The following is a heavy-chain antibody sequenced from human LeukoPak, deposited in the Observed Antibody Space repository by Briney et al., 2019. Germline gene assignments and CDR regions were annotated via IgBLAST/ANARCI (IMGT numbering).Heavy chain of an antibody. V-gene: IGHV1-69*13. CDR3: ARDLYDSSGYYSNWFDP. Sequence: GASVKVSCKASGGTFSSYANSWVRQAPGQGLEWMGGIIPIFGTANYAQKFQGRVTIIADESTSTAYMELSSLRSEDTAVYYCARDLYDSSGYYSNWFDPWGQGTLVTVSS. J-gene: IGHJ5*02. CDR1: GGTFSSYA. CDR2: IIPIFGTA. D-gene: IGHD3-22*01.